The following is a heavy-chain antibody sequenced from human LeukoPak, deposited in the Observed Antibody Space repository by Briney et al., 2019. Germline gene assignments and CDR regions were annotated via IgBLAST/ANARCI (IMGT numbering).Heavy chain of an antibody. D-gene: IGHD3/OR15-3a*01. CDR3: AKDGGTGLGTFDY. J-gene: IGHJ4*02. V-gene: IGHV3-30*18. CDR1: RFTFSNFA. CDR2: ISSDGGTK. Sequence: PGGSLRLSCVASRFTFSNFAMQWVRQAPGRGLEWLAVISSDGGTKFYADSVKGRFTISRDNSKNSAYLQMSSLRVEDTAVYYCAKDGGTGLGTFDYWGQGTLVTVSS.